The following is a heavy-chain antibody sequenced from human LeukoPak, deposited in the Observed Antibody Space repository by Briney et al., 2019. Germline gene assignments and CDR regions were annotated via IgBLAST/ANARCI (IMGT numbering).Heavy chain of an antibody. J-gene: IGHJ6*02. Sequence: PSETLSLTCTVSGGSISSYYWSWIRQPPGKGLEWIGYIYYSGSTNYNPSLKSRVTISVDTSKNQFSLKLSSVTAADTAVYYCAAAGTASYGMDVWGQGTTVTVSS. D-gene: IGHD6-13*01. CDR1: GGSISSYY. V-gene: IGHV4-59*01. CDR2: IYYSGST. CDR3: AAAGTASYGMDV.